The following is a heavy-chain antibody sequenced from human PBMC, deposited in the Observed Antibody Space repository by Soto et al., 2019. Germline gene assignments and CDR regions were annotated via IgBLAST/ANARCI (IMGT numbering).Heavy chain of an antibody. CDR2: ISSSDSII. D-gene: IGHD3-22*01. Sequence: LRLSCAASGFTFSDYYMSWIRQAPGKGLEWVSYISSSDSIIYYADSVKGRFTISRDNAKNSLYLQMNSLRAEDTAVYYCARDLGYYDSSGYFDYWGQGTLVTVSS. J-gene: IGHJ4*02. V-gene: IGHV3-11*01. CDR3: ARDLGYYDSSGYFDY. CDR1: GFTFSDYY.